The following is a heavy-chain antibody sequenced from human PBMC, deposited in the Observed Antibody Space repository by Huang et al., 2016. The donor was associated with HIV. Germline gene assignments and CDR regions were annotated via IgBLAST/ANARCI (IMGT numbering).Heavy chain of an antibody. CDR2: IIPLHETT. Sequence: QVQLVQSGAEMKKSGSSVKVSCKASGGTVSSFSFTWVRQAPGHGLEWMGGIIPLHETTDLAKKFRGRVTLTADESTNTAVMELSGLTSQDTAVYYCARGVGNSNRGFDIWGQGTLVTVS. V-gene: IGHV1-69*13. J-gene: IGHJ4*02. D-gene: IGHD5-18*01. CDR1: GGTVSSFS. CDR3: ARGVGNSNRGFDI.